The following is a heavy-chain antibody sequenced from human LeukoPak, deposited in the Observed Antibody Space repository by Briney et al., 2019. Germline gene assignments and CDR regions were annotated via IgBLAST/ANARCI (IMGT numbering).Heavy chain of an antibody. J-gene: IGHJ4*02. CDR2: IIPIFGTA. CDR1: GGTFSSYA. Sequence: SVKVSFKASGGTFSSYAISWVRQAPGQGLEWVGRIIPIFGTANYAQKFQGRVTITTDESTSTAYMELSSLRSEDTAVYYCARILTGDLDYWGQGTLVTVSS. V-gene: IGHV1-69*05. CDR3: ARILTGDLDY. D-gene: IGHD7-27*01.